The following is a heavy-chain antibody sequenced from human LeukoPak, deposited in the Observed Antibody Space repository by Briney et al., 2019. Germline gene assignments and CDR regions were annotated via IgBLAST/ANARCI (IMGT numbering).Heavy chain of an antibody. CDR1: GGSISSSSYY. V-gene: IGHV4-39*01. CDR2: IYYSGST. J-gene: IGHJ4*02. CDR3: ARMKGYYYGSGSYYSKGYFDY. Sequence: PSETLSLTCTVSGGSISSSSYYWGWIRQPPGKGLEWIGSIYYSGSTYYNPSLKSRVTISVDTSKNQFSLELSSVTAADTAVYYCARMKGYYYGSGSYYSKGYFDYWGQGTLVTVSS. D-gene: IGHD3-10*01.